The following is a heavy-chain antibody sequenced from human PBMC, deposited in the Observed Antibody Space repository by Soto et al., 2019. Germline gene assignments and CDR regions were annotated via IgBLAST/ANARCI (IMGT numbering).Heavy chain of an antibody. V-gene: IGHV4-39*01. Sequence: SETLSLTCTVSGGSISSSSYYWGWIRQPPGKGLEWIGSIYYSGSTYYNPSLKSRVTISVDTSKNQFSLKLSSVTAADTAVYYCASAIMVRGVITAAWFDYWGQGSLVPVSS. CDR3: ASAIMVRGVITAAWFDY. D-gene: IGHD3-10*01. CDR1: GGSISSSSYY. CDR2: IYYSGST. J-gene: IGHJ4*02.